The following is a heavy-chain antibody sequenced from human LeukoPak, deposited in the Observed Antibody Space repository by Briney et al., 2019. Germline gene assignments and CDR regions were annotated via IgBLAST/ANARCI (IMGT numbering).Heavy chain of an antibody. CDR2: ISAYDGDT. J-gene: IGHJ5*02. CDR3: ARGGYYFSSGSHRWNWFDP. D-gene: IGHD3-10*01. Sequence: ASVKVSCKASGYSFTSYGISWVRQAPGQGLEWMGWISAYDGDTKYAQNLQGRVTLTTDTSTTTAYMELRSLRSDDTAVYYCARGGYYFSSGSHRWNWFDPWGQGTLVTVSS. CDR1: GYSFTSYG. V-gene: IGHV1-18*01.